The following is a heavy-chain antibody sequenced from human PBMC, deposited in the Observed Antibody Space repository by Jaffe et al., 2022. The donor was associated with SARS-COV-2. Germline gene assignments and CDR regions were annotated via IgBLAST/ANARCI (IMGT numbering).Heavy chain of an antibody. CDR2: ISYDGSNK. V-gene: IGHV3-30-3*01. CDR1: GFTFSSYA. CDR3: ARDRFLEWLIDY. D-gene: IGHD3-3*01. J-gene: IGHJ4*02. Sequence: QVQLVESGGGVVQPGRSLRLSCAASGFTFSSYAMHWVRQAPGKGLEWVAVISYDGSNKYYADSVKGRFTISRDNSKNTLYLQMNSLRAEDTAVYYCARDRFLEWLIDYWGQGTLVTVSS.